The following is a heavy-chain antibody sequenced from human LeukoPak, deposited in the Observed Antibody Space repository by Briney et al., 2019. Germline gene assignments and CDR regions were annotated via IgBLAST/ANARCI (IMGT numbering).Heavy chain of an antibody. V-gene: IGHV4-34*01. CDR3: ARRGYTYGWGWFDP. D-gene: IGHD5-18*01. CDR1: GGSFSDYY. J-gene: IGHJ5*02. Sequence: SETLSLTCGVYGGSFSDYYWSWIRKPPGKGLEWIGEINHSGSTNYNPSLKSRVTISVDTSKNQFSLKVNSVTAADTAVYYCARRGYTYGWGWFDPWGQGTLVTVSS. CDR2: INHSGST.